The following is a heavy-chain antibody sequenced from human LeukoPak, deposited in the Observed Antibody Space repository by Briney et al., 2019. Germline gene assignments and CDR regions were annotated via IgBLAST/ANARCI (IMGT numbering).Heavy chain of an antibody. CDR2: INTNTGNP. CDR3: ATNIVLIDYYGMDV. V-gene: IGHV7-4-1*02. D-gene: IGHD2-8*01. Sequence: ASVKVSCKASGYTFTSYAMNWARQAPGQGLEWMGWINTNTGNPTYAQGFTGRFVFSLDTSVSTAYLQISSLKAEDTAVYYCATNIVLIDYYGMDVWGQGTTVTVSS. J-gene: IGHJ6*02. CDR1: GYTFTSYA.